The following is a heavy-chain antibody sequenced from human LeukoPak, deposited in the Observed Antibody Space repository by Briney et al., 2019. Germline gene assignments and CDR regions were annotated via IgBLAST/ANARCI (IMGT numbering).Heavy chain of an antibody. CDR2: INNDGSST. CDR3: ARGNYFGMDV. CDR1: GFTVSNNY. V-gene: IGHV3-74*01. J-gene: IGHJ6*02. Sequence: PGGSLRLSCAASGFTVSNNYMSWVRQAPGKGLVWVSHINNDGSSTNYADSVKGRFTISRDNAKNTLYLQMDSLRAEDTAVYSCARGNYFGMDVWGQGTTVTVSS.